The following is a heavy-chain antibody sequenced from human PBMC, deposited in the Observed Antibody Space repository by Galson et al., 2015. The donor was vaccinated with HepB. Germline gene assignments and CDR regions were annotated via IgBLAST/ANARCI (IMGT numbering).Heavy chain of an antibody. CDR3: AKEVRGSYFALFSQEEEFYFDY. CDR2: ISGSGSST. V-gene: IGHV3-23*01. D-gene: IGHD1-26*01. Sequence: SLRLSCAASGFTFSTYAMTWVRQAPGQGLEWVSTISGSGSSTYYAGSVKGRFTISRDNSQNMLYLQMNSLRAEDRAIYYCAKEVRGSYFALFSQEEEFYFDYWGQGSLVTVSS. J-gene: IGHJ4*02. CDR1: GFTFSTYA.